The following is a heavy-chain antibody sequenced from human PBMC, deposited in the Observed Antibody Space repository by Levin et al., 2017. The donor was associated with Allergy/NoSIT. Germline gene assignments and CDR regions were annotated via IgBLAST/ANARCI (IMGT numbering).Heavy chain of an antibody. Sequence: SQTLSLTCTVSGASVSSYYWSWIRQPAGKGLEWIGRMYTSGSTNYNPARKSRVTISVDTSKNQFSLKLNSVTAADTAVYYCASGLDAYHYFYWGQGTLVTVSS. D-gene: IGHD5-24*01. CDR2: MYTSGST. CDR1: GASVSSYY. J-gene: IGHJ4*02. V-gene: IGHV4-4*07. CDR3: ASGLDAYHYFY.